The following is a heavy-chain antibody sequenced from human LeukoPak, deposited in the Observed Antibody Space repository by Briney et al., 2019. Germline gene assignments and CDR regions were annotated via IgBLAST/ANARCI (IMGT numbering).Heavy chain of an antibody. V-gene: IGHV4-34*01. J-gene: IGHJ5*02. CDR3: ARGRIVVVPAAMRGGWFDP. CDR2: INHSGST. CDR1: GGSFSGYY. D-gene: IGHD2-2*01. Sequence: PSETLSLTCAVYGGSFSGYYWSWIRQPPGKGLEWIGEINHSGSTNYNPSLKSRVTISVDTSKNQFSLKLSSVTAADTAVYYCARGRIVVVPAAMRGGWFDPWGQGTLVTVSS.